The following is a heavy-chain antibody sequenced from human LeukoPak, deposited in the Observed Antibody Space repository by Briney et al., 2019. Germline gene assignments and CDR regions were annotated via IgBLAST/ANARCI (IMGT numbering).Heavy chain of an antibody. CDR1: GGSISSYS. V-gene: IGHV4-59*08. CDR3: AREGAATSFDY. J-gene: IGHJ4*02. Sequence: SETLSLTCTVSGGSISSYSWSWIRQPPGKGLEWIGYIYYSGSTNYNPSLKSRVTISLDTSKNQFSLKLTSVTAADTAVYYCAREGAATSFDYWGQGTLVTVSS. CDR2: IYYSGST. D-gene: IGHD6-25*01.